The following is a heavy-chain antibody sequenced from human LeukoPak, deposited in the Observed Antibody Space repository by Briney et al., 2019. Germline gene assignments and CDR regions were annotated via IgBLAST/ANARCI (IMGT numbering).Heavy chain of an antibody. J-gene: IGHJ4*02. CDR3: ARASSSGTYYSGY. V-gene: IGHV1-18*01. D-gene: IGHD3-10*01. Sequence: ASVKVSCKASGYTFTNYGISWVRQAPGQGLEWMGWISASNGNTDYAQKFQGRVTMTTDTSTSTAYMEVRSLTSDDTAVFYCARASSSGTYYSGYWGQGTLVTVSS. CDR1: GYTFTNYG. CDR2: ISASNGNT.